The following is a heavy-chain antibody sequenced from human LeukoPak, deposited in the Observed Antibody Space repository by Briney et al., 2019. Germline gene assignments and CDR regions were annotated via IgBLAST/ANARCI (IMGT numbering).Heavy chain of an antibody. V-gene: IGHV4-61*02. CDR1: GRSIGSGSYY. J-gene: IGHJ4*02. CDR2: IYTSENT. Sequence: SETLSLTCTVSGRSIGSGSYYWSWIRQPAGEGLEWIGRIYTSENTNYSPSPKSRVTISVDTSKNQFSLKLNSVTAADTAVYYCARIRAGGAYFDYWGQGTLVTVSS. CDR3: ARIRAGGAYFDY. D-gene: IGHD4-23*01.